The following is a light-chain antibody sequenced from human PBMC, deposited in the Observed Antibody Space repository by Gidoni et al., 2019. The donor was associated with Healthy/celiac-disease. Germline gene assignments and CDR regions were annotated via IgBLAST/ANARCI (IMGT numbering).Light chain of an antibody. J-gene: IGKJ3*01. V-gene: IGKV4-1*01. CDR1: QSGFYSSNNKNY. CDR3: QQYYSTVFT. CDR2: WAS. Sequence: DIVMTQSPDSLAVSLGERATINCKSSQSGFYSSNNKNYLAWYQQKPGQPPKLLIYWASTRESGVPDRFSGSGSGTDFTLTISSLQAEDVAIYYCQQYYSTVFTFXPXTKVDIK.